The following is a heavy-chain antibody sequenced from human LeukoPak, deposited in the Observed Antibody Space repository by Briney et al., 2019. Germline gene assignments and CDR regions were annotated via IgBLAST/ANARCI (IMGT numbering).Heavy chain of an antibody. Sequence: ASVKVSCKTSGYTFTTDGISWVRQAPGQGLEWMGWISTYNANTKYAQKFQGRVAMTTDTSTSTAYMELRSLRSDDTAVYYCARDLKRGYSSGRYSWGTGSSNDYWGQGTLVTVSS. CDR1: GYTFTTDG. CDR2: ISTYNANT. D-gene: IGHD6-19*01. CDR3: ARDLKRGYSSGRYSWGTGSSNDY. J-gene: IGHJ4*02. V-gene: IGHV1-18*01.